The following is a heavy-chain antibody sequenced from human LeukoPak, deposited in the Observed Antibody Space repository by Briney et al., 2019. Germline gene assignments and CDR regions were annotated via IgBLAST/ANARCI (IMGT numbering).Heavy chain of an antibody. D-gene: IGHD3-10*01. CDR1: GFTFSSYA. J-gene: IGHJ5*02. V-gene: IGHV3-23*01. CDR2: ISGSGGST. CDR3: ARVSLIYGSGSRGYNWFDP. Sequence: GGSLRLSCAASGFTFSSYAMSWVRQAPGKGLEWVSAISGSGGSTYYADSVKGRFTISRNNAKNSLYLQMNSLRAEDTAVYYCARVSLIYGSGSRGYNWFDPWGQGTLVTVSS.